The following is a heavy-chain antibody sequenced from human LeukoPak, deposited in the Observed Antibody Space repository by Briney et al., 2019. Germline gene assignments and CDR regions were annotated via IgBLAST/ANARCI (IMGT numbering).Heavy chain of an antibody. CDR1: GGSSSGYY. V-gene: IGHV4-34*01. CDR3: ARGLNAAMARRAKFDY. Sequence: SETLSLTCAVYGGSSSGYYWSWIRQPPGKGLEWIGEINHSGSTNYNPSLKSRVTISVDTSKNQFSLKLSSVTAADTAVYYCARGLNAAMARRAKFDYWGQGTLVTVSS. CDR2: INHSGST. J-gene: IGHJ4*02. D-gene: IGHD5-18*01.